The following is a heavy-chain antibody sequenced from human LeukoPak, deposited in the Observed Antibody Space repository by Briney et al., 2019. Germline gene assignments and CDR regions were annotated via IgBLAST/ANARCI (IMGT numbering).Heavy chain of an antibody. CDR3: SKNGRGGHDKYFFDF. J-gene: IGHJ4*02. V-gene: IGHV3-23*01. CDR2: ISGSGVGT. CDR1: GLIFRNYA. D-gene: IGHD3-9*01. Sequence: GGSLRLSCAGSGLIFRNYAMSWVRQAPGMGLEWVSAISGSGVGTNYADSVEGRLTISRDNSTNTLCLQINSLRAAYTAVIVFSKNGRGGHDKYFFDFWGQGAQVTVSS.